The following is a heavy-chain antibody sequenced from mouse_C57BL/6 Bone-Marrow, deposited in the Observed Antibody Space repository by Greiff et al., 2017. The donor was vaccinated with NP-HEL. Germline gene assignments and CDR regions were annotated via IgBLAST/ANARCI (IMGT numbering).Heavy chain of an antibody. CDR1: GYTFTDYY. CDR2: INPNNGGT. Sequence: EVQLQQSGPELVKPGASVKISCKASGYTFTDYYMNWVKQSHGKSLEWIGDINPNNGGTSYNQKFKGKATLTVDKSSSTAYMELRSLTSEDSAVYYCAREDYYSNYRWYFDVWGTGTTVTVAS. D-gene: IGHD2-5*01. CDR3: AREDYYSNYRWYFDV. J-gene: IGHJ1*03. V-gene: IGHV1-26*01.